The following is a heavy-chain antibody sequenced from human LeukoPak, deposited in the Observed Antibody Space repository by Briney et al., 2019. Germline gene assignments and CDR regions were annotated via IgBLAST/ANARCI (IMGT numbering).Heavy chain of an antibody. D-gene: IGHD4-17*01. Sequence: GGSLRLSCAASGFTLSGYGMHWVRRAAGKGLEWVSCINPSSNYIYYTDSVKGRFTISRDNAKNSLYLQMNSLRAEDTAVYYCARDYGDYEAYYYGMDVWGQGTTVTVSS. J-gene: IGHJ6*02. V-gene: IGHV3-21*01. CDR3: ARDYGDYEAYYYGMDV. CDR2: INPSSNYI. CDR1: GFTLSGYG.